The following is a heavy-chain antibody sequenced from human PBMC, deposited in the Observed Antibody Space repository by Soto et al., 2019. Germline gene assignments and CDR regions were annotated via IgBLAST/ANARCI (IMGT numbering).Heavy chain of an antibody. CDR2: ITGSGADT. Sequence: GGSLRLSCAASGFTFSSYSMTWVRQAPGKGLEWVSVITGSGADTYHADSVKGRFTISRDNSKNTLYLQMNSLRAEDTAVYYCAKKNGGQRPCDSWGQGTLVTVSS. CDR3: AKKNGGQRPCDS. CDR1: GFTFSSYS. D-gene: IGHD1-1*01. V-gene: IGHV3-23*01. J-gene: IGHJ4*02.